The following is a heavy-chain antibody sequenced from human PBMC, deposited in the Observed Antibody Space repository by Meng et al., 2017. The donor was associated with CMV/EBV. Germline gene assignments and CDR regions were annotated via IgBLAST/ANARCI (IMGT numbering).Heavy chain of an antibody. Sequence: LSLTCAASGFTFSSYAMHWVRQAPGKGLEWVAVISYDGSNKYYADSVKGRFTISRDNSKNTLYLQMNSLRAEDTAVYYCARDFKYAGDYYYGMDVWGQGTTVTVSS. CDR2: ISYDGSNK. CDR1: GFTFSSYA. D-gene: IGHD2-8*01. V-gene: IGHV3-30-3*01. CDR3: ARDFKYAGDYYYGMDV. J-gene: IGHJ6*02.